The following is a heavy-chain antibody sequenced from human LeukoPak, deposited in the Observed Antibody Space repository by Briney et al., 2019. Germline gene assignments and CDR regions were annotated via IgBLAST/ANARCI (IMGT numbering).Heavy chain of an antibody. CDR1: GGSICSYY. V-gene: IGHV4-59*01. CDR3: ARDGPYDFWSGYSVAHAFDI. D-gene: IGHD3-3*01. J-gene: IGHJ3*02. Sequence: SETLSLTCTVSGGSICSYYWNWIRQTPGKGLEWIGHIYYSGSTHYNPSLKSRVTVSVDTSKNQFSLKLSSVTAADTAVYYCARDGPYDFWSGYSVAHAFDIWGQGTMVTVSS. CDR2: IYYSGST.